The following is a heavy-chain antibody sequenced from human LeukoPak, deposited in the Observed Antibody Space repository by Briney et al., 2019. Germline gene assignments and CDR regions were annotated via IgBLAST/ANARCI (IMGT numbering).Heavy chain of an antibody. CDR2: IYYSGST. V-gene: IGHV4-30-4*01. D-gene: IGHD6-13*01. Sequence: SQTLSLTCTVSGGSISSGDYYWSWIRQPPGKGLEWIGYIYYSGSTCYNPSLKSRVTISVDTSKNQFSLKLSSVTAADTAVYYCARSGSSWYRKVAHDAFDIWGQGTMVTVSS. J-gene: IGHJ3*02. CDR3: ARSGSSWYRKVAHDAFDI. CDR1: GGSISSGDYY.